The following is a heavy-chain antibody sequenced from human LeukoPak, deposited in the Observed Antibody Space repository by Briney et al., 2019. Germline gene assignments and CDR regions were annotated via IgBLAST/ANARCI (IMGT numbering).Heavy chain of an antibody. Sequence: KTSETLSLTCTVSGGSISSYYWSWIRQPPGKRLDWIGYIYYSGTTNYNPSLKSRVTISLDTSKKQLSLKLSSVTAADTAVYYCARVSCTSTSCPGWIDPWGQGTLVTVSS. J-gene: IGHJ5*02. D-gene: IGHD2-2*01. CDR3: ARVSCTSTSCPGWIDP. CDR2: IYYSGTT. CDR1: GGSISSYY. V-gene: IGHV4-59*01.